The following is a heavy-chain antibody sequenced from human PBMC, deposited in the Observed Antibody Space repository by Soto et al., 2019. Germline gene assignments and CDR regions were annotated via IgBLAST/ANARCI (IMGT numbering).Heavy chain of an antibody. CDR2: ISGGGGRT. CDR3: AKDRSSTSCYAFDY. Sequence: GGSLRLSCVASGFTFASYAMTWVRQAPGKGLEWVSAISGGGGRTYYADSVKGRFTISRDISKNTLYLQMNSLRAEDTAVYYCAKDRSSTSCYAFDYWGQGTLVTVSS. CDR1: GFTFASYA. V-gene: IGHV3-23*01. J-gene: IGHJ4*02. D-gene: IGHD2-2*01.